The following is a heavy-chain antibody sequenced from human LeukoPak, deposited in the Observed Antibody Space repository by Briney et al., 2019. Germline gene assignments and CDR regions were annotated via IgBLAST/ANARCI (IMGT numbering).Heavy chain of an antibody. D-gene: IGHD3-22*01. J-gene: IGHJ4*02. V-gene: IGHV4-59*12. CDR1: GGSISHYF. Sequence: PSETLSLTCSVSGGSISHYFWSWIRQTPEKGLEWIGYIHHTGSTNDNPSLKGRVTISVDTSKNQFSLKIRAMTAADTAVYYCARRGPTSHQNSGGYFDSWGQGILVTVSS. CDR3: ARRGPTSHQNSGGYFDS. CDR2: IHHTGST.